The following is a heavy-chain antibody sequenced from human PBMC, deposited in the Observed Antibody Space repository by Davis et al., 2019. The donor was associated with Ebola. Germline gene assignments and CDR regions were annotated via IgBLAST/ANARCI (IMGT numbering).Heavy chain of an antibody. CDR2: ISGSSDGT. D-gene: IGHD2-15*01. V-gene: IGHV3-23*01. Sequence: GESLKISCEASGFTFNNFALNWVRQAPGKGLEWVSAISGSSDGTYYVDSVKGRFTISRDNSKNTLYLQMNSLRDEDTAVYYCARGYCSSGNCYWGAHSWGQGTLVTVSS. J-gene: IGHJ4*02. CDR3: ARGYCSSGNCYWGAHS. CDR1: GFTFNNFA.